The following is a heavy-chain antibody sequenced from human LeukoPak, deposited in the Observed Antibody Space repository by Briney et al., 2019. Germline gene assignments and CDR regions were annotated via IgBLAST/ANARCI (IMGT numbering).Heavy chain of an antibody. V-gene: IGHV4-4*07. Sequence: SETLSLTCTVSGGSISSYYWSWIRQPAEKGLEWIGRMYTSGSTNYNPSLKSRVTMSVDTSKNQFSLKLSSVTAADTAVYYCARDRYYYDSSGYYWLFDYWGQGTLVTVSS. CDR1: GGSISSYY. CDR3: ARDRYYYDSSGYYWLFDY. CDR2: MYTSGST. J-gene: IGHJ4*02. D-gene: IGHD3-22*01.